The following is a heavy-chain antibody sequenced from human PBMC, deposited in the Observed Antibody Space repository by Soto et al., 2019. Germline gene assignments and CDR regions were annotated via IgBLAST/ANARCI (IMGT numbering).Heavy chain of an antibody. CDR1: GFTFSSYD. CDR2: ISYDGSNK. V-gene: IGHV3-30*18. D-gene: IGHD6-13*01. Sequence: GGPLRLSCAASGFTFSSYDMHWVRQALGKGLEWVAIISYDGSNKYYADSVKGRFTISRDNSKNSLYLQMNSLRAEDTAVYYCAKSKRSAAAGTNEYYYYMDVWGKGTKVTVSS. J-gene: IGHJ6*03. CDR3: AKSKRSAAAGTNEYYYYMDV.